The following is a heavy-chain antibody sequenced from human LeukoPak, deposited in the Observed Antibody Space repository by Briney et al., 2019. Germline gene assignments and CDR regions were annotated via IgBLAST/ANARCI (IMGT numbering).Heavy chain of an antibody. D-gene: IGHD6-13*01. CDR3: ARWRYSSSWHIDY. J-gene: IGHJ4*02. V-gene: IGHV4-59*01. CDR1: GGSISSYY. CDR2: IYYSGST. Sequence: SETLSLTCTVSGGSISSYYWSWIRQPPGKGLEWIGYIYYSGSTNYNPSLKSRVTISVDSSKSQFSLKPSSVTAADTAVYYCARWRYSSSWHIDYWGQGTLVTVSS.